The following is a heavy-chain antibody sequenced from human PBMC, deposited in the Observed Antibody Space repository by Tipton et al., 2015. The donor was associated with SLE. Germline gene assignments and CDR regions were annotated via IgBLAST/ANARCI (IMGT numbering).Heavy chain of an antibody. CDR2: ISHDGRNK. CDR3: ARGKWLYAMDV. CDR1: GFTFSSHP. D-gene: IGHD3-22*01. V-gene: IGHV3-30*04. J-gene: IGHJ6*04. Sequence: SLRLSCVASGFTFSSHPMQWVRQAPGKGLEWVALISHDGRNKHYADSVKGRFTISRDNAKGSLYLQMNSLRDEDTAVYYCARGKWLYAMDVWGKGTTVTVSS.